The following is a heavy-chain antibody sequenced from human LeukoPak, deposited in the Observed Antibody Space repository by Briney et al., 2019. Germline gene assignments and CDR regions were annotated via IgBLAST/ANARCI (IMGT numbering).Heavy chain of an antibody. CDR1: GFTFSSYA. D-gene: IGHD6-19*01. CDR2: ISGSGGST. CDR3: AKVEEQWLGFDY. J-gene: IGHJ4*02. Sequence: GGSLRLSCAASGFTFSSYAMSWVRQAPGKGLEWVSAISGSGGSTYYADSVKGRFTISRDNSKYTLYLQMNSLRAEDTAVYYCAKVEEQWLGFDYWGQGTLVTVSS. V-gene: IGHV3-23*01.